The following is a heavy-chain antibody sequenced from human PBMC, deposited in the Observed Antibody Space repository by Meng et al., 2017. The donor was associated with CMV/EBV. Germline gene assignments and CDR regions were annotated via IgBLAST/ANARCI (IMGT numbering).Heavy chain of an antibody. V-gene: IGHV1-18*01. Sequence: ASVKVSCKASGYTFTSYGISWVRQAPGQGLEWMGWISVYNGNTNYAQKFQGRVTMTTDTSTRTVYMELRSLRSDDTAVYYCARVGPRSSSSRGYFDYWGQGTLVTVS. CDR3: ARVGPRSSSSRGYFDY. D-gene: IGHD6-13*01. CDR2: ISVYNGNT. CDR1: GYTFTSYG. J-gene: IGHJ4*02.